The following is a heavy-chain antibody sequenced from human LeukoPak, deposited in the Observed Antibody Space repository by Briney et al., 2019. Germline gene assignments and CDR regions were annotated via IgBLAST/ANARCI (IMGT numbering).Heavy chain of an antibody. D-gene: IGHD3-22*01. V-gene: IGHV3-66*01. J-gene: IGHJ4*02. CDR1: GFTVSSNY. Sequence: GGSLRLSCAASGFTVSSNYMSWVRQAPGKGLEWVSVIYIGGNTYYADAVKGRFTISRDNFKNTLDLQMNSLRVEDTAVYYCARDTPDSSGYYYADYWGQGTLVTVSS. CDR3: ARDTPDSSGYYYADY. CDR2: IYIGGNT.